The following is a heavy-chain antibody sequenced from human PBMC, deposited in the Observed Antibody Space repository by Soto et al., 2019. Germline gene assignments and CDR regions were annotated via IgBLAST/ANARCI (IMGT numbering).Heavy chain of an antibody. CDR3: AKDRAGGGYSRSVDY. CDR2: ISGSGGST. Sequence: GSLRLSCAASGFTFSSYAMSWVRQAPGKGLEWVSGISGSGGSTDYADSVKGRFTISRDNSKNTLYLQMNSLRAEDTAVYHCAKDRAGGGYSRSVDYWGQGTLVTV. J-gene: IGHJ4*02. V-gene: IGHV3-23*01. CDR1: GFTFSSYA. D-gene: IGHD5-18*01.